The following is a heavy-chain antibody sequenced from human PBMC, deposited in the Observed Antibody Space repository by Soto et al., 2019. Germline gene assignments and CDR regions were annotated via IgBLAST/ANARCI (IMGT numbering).Heavy chain of an antibody. CDR1: GASMSRYY. CDR2: IYYSGNT. Sequence: SETLSLTCTVSGASMSRYYWSWIRQPPGKGVEWVGYIYYSGNTDSNPSLKRRVTISTDTSKNQFSLKLSSATAEDTAMYYCARVMSRGISLSMDVWGQGTTVTVSS. J-gene: IGHJ6*02. V-gene: IGHV4-59*01. D-gene: IGHD3-16*01. CDR3: ARVMSRGISLSMDV.